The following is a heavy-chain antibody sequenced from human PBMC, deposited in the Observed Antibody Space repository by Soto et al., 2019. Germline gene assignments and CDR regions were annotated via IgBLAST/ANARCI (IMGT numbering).Heavy chain of an antibody. Sequence: GESLKISCKGSGYTFNIYWIAWVRQMPGKGLEWMGVIYPVDSDTRYSPSFRGQVTISVDKSINTAYLQWSSLQASDTAIYYCARQDGDGLFYFDYWGQGTPVTVSS. CDR1: GYTFNIYW. J-gene: IGHJ4*02. CDR2: IYPVDSDT. V-gene: IGHV5-51*01. D-gene: IGHD4-17*01. CDR3: ARQDGDGLFYFDY.